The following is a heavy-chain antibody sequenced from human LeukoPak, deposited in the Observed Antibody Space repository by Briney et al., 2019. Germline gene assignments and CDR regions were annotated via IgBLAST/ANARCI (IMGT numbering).Heavy chain of an antibody. Sequence: SETLSLTCTVSGGSISSSSYYWGWIRQPPGKGLEWIGSIYYSGSTYYNLSLKSRVTISVDTSKNQFSLKLSSVTAADTAVYYCARLTSNLYYYDSSGYLYYFDYWGQGTLVTVSS. D-gene: IGHD3-22*01. CDR2: IYYSGST. CDR3: ARLTSNLYYYDSSGYLYYFDY. V-gene: IGHV4-39*07. CDR1: GGSISSSSYY. J-gene: IGHJ4*02.